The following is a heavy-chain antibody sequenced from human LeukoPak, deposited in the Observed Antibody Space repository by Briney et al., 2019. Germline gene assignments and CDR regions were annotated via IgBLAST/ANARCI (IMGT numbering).Heavy chain of an antibody. Sequence: GSLRLSCTASGFPFSDYSMDWVRQAPGKGLEWISYIGIDSGNTKYADSVRGRFTVSADNAKNSLFVQMNSLRVEDTAVYYCARDHNYAFDNWGQGTLVSVSS. CDR1: GFPFSDYS. CDR2: IGIDSGNT. J-gene: IGHJ4*02. D-gene: IGHD1-1*01. V-gene: IGHV3-48*04. CDR3: ARDHNYAFDN.